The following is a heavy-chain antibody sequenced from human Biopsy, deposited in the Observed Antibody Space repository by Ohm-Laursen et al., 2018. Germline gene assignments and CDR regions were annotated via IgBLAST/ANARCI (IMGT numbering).Heavy chain of an antibody. CDR2: IYPGGST. J-gene: IGHJ3*01. CDR3: ASVVLGPTSDASDL. D-gene: IGHD3-22*01. CDR1: GGDINNYY. V-gene: IGHV4-4*07. Sequence: TLSLTCNVSGGDINNYYWSWIRQPAGKGLEWIGRIYPGGSTNYNPSLKSRVTMSVDTSKKQLSLRLRSVTAADTAMYYCASVVLGPTSDASDLWGQGTMVVVSS.